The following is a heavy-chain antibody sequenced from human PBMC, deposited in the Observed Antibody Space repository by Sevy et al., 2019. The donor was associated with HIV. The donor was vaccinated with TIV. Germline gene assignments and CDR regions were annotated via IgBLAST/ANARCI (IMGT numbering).Heavy chain of an antibody. CDR2: IYHSGST. CDR3: ARDIDARFDY. V-gene: IGHV4-4*02. Sequence: SETLSLTCAISGVSFSSSNWWSWVRQPPGKGLEWIGKIYHSGSTNYNPSLKSRVTISVDKSKNQFYLKLRSVTAADTAVYYCARDIDARFDYWGQGTLVTVSS. D-gene: IGHD2-15*01. J-gene: IGHJ4*02. CDR1: GVSFSSSNW.